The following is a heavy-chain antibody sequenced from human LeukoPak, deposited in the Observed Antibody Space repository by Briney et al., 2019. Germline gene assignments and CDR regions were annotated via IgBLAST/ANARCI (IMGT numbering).Heavy chain of an antibody. CDR1: GFTFSSYW. CDR2: IRQDGSVQ. V-gene: IGHV3-7*01. Sequence: GSLILSCAASGFTFSSYWMSWVRQAPGKGLEWVANIRQDGSVQNYVDSVKGRFTISRDNPKNSVYLQMNSLRAEDTAVYYCLVTTRSRGFDYWGQGTLVTVSS. D-gene: IGHD1/OR15-1a*01. J-gene: IGHJ4*02. CDR3: LVTTRSRGFDY.